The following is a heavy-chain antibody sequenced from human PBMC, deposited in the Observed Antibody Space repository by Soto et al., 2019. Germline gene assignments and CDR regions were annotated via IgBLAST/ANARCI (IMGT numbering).Heavy chain of an antibody. V-gene: IGHV4-31*03. CDR2: IYYSGST. CDR1: GGSISSGGYY. CDR3: ARRFYSSSSPWFDP. Sequence: QVQLQESGPGLVKPSQTLSLTCTVSGGSISSGGYYWSWIRQHPGKGLEWIGYIYYSGSTYYNPSLRSRVTISVATSKNQFSLKLRSVTAADTAVYYCARRFYSSSSPWFDPWGQGTLVTVSS. J-gene: IGHJ5*02. D-gene: IGHD6-6*01.